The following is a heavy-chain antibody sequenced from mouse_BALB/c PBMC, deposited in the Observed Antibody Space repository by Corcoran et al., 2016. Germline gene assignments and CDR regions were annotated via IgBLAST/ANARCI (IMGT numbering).Heavy chain of an antibody. Sequence: DVQLQESGPGLVKPSQSLSLTCSVTGYSITSGYYWNWIRQFPGNKLEWMGYISYDGSNNYNPSLKNRISITRDTSKNQFFLKLNSVTTEDTATYYCARYYYGSSYRYCDVWGAGTTVTVSS. V-gene: IGHV3-6*02. CDR1: GYSITSGYY. D-gene: IGHD1-1*01. J-gene: IGHJ1*01. CDR3: ARYYYGSSYRYCDV. CDR2: ISYDGSN.